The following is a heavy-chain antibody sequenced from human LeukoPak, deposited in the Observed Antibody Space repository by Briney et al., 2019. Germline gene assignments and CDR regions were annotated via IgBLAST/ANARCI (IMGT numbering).Heavy chain of an antibody. J-gene: IGHJ5*02. CDR2: ISAYNGNT. CDR3: ARDSGYQLLFRFDP. V-gene: IGHV1-18*01. Sequence: GASVKVSCKASGYTFTSYGISWVRQAPGQGLEWMGWISAYNGNTNYAQKLQGRVTMTTDTSTSIAYMELRSLRSDDTAVYYCARDSGYQLLFRFDPWGQGTLVTVSS. D-gene: IGHD2-2*01. CDR1: GYTFTSYG.